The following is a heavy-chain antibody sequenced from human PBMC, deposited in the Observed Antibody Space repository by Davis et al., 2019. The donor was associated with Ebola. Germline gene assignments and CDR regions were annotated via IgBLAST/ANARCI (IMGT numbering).Heavy chain of an antibody. Sequence: AASVKVSCKASGYTFTGYYMHWVRQAPGQGLEWMGWINPNSGGTNYAQKFQGWVTMTRDTSISTAYMELSRLRSDDTAVYYCARDWDGDLYSSSSHREYYYGMDVWGQGTTVTVPS. CDR3: ARDWDGDLYSSSSHREYYYGMDV. CDR2: INPNSGGT. V-gene: IGHV1-2*04. D-gene: IGHD6-6*01. J-gene: IGHJ6*02. CDR1: GYTFTGYY.